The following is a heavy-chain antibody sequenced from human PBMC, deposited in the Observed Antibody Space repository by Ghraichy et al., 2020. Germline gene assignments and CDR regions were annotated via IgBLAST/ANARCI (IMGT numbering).Heavy chain of an antibody. D-gene: IGHD3-22*01. Sequence: ASVKVSCKASGYTFTSYYMHLVRQAPGQGLEWMGIINPSGGSTSYAQKFQGRVTMTRDTSTSTVYMELSSLRSEDTAVYYCARVWGNYYDSSGPFGGNWFDPWGQGTLVTVSS. CDR2: INPSGGST. J-gene: IGHJ5*02. CDR3: ARVWGNYYDSSGPFGGNWFDP. V-gene: IGHV1-46*01. CDR1: GYTFTSYY.